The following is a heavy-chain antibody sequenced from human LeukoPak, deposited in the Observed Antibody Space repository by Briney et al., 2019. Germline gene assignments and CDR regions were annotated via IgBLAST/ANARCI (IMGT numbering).Heavy chain of an antibody. J-gene: IGHJ3*02. Sequence: SETLSLTCSVSGDSINNYYWNWIRQPPGKGLEWIGYIYYSGSTRYNPSLQSRVTMSIGTSKTQFSLKLDSVTAEDTAVYYCARRRRLKNPGGDAFDIWGQGTVVIVSS. CDR1: GDSINNYY. CDR2: IYYSGST. V-gene: IGHV4-59*08. D-gene: IGHD2/OR15-2a*01. CDR3: ARRRRLKNPGGDAFDI.